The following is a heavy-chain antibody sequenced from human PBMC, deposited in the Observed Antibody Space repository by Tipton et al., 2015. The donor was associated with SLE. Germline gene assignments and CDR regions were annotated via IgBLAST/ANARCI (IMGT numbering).Heavy chain of an antibody. CDR2: IYYSGST. J-gene: IGHJ4*02. CDR1: GGSISSHY. Sequence: TLSLTCTVSGGSISSHYWSWIRQPPGKGLEWIGYIYYSGSTNYNPSLKSRVTISVDTSKNQFSLKLSSVTAADTAVYYCARDLHVPWLLGYWGQGTLVTVSS. CDR3: ARDLHVPWLLGY. V-gene: IGHV4-59*11. D-gene: IGHD3-22*01.